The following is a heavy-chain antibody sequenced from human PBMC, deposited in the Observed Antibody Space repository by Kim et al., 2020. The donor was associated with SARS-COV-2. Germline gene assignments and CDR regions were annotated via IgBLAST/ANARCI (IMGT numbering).Heavy chain of an antibody. CDR3: ARDIYCSGGSCPSAD. CDR2: ISSSSSYI. D-gene: IGHD2-15*01. V-gene: IGHV3-21*01. J-gene: IGHJ4*02. Sequence: GGSLRLSCAASGFTFSSYSMNWVRQAPGKGLEWVSSISSSSSYIYYADSVKGQFTISRDNAKNSLYLQMNSLRAEDTAVYYCARDIYCSGGSCPSADWGQGTLVTVSS. CDR1: GFTFSSYS.